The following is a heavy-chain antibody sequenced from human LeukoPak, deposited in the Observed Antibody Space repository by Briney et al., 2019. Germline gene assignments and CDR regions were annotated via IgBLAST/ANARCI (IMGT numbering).Heavy chain of an antibody. V-gene: IGHV4-61*02. CDR2: IYTSGST. CDR3: ARDLHSSSPRNDAFDI. D-gene: IGHD6-13*01. J-gene: IGHJ3*02. Sequence: SETLSLTCTVSGGSISSSSYYWGWIRQPAGKGLEWIGRIYTSGSTNYNPSLKSRVTISVDTSKNQFSLKLSSVTAADTAVYYCARDLHSSSPRNDAFDIWGQGTMVTVSS. CDR1: GGSISSSSYY.